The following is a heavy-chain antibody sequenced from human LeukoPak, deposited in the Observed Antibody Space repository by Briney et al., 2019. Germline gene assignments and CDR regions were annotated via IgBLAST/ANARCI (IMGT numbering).Heavy chain of an antibody. Sequence: GGSLRLSCAASGFTFSSYYMAWVRQAPGKGLEWVANIKQDGSEKYYVGSVKGRLTISRDNAKNSLYLQLNSLRVEDTAVYFCAGGFGFLIESWGQGTLVTVSS. V-gene: IGHV3-7*04. J-gene: IGHJ4*02. CDR3: AGGFGFLIES. CDR2: IKQDGSEK. CDR1: GFTFSSYY. D-gene: IGHD3-16*01.